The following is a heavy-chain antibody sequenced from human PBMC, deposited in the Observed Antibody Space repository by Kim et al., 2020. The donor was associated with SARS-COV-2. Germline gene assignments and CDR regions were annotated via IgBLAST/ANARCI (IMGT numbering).Heavy chain of an antibody. CDR1: GFTFSSYA. CDR2: ISYDGSNK. Sequence: GGSLRLSCAASGFTFSSYAIHWVRQAPGKGLEWVAVISYDGSNKYYADSVKGRFTISRDNSKNTLYLQMNSLRAEDTAVYYCAYSSSGNYYYGMDVWGQGTTVTVSS. CDR3: AYSSSGNYYYGMDV. V-gene: IGHV3-30*04. D-gene: IGHD6-6*01. J-gene: IGHJ6*02.